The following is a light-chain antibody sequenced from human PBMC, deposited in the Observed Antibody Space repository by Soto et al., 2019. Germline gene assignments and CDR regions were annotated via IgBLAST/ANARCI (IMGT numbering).Light chain of an antibody. CDR2: DTS. Sequence: EKVMTKTPSTLSASQGERATLSCRASQSGSIHLAWYQQKPGQAPRLLIYDTSSRATGIPASFSGSGSGTEFTLTISSLQSEDFAVYYCQQYSNWPPITFGQGTGLQI. J-gene: IGKJ5*01. CDR1: QSGSIH. V-gene: IGKV3-15*01. CDR3: QQYSNWPPIT.